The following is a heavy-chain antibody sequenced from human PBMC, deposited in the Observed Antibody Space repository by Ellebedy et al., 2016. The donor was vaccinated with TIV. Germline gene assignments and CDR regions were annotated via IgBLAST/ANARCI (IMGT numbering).Heavy chain of an antibody. J-gene: IGHJ5*02. CDR3: ARDSGTIGGERRLRNWFDP. Sequence: AASVKVSCKASGYTFTNYYMHWVRQAPGHGLEWMGIINPVGGCTSYAQKFQGSVTMTRDTSTTTVYMELSSLRSEDTAVYYCARDSGTIGGERRLRNWFDPWGQGTLVTVSS. CDR1: GYTFTNYY. V-gene: IGHV1-46*01. CDR2: INPVGGCT. D-gene: IGHD1-7*01.